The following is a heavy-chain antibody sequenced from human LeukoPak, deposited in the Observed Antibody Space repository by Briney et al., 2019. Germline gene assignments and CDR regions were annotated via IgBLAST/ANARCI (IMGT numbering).Heavy chain of an antibody. CDR1: GFTFDDSW. V-gene: IGHV3-74*01. Sequence: GGSLRLSCAASGFTFDDSWVHWVRQAPGKGLVWVARISPDGGVRSYWDSVQGRTTVSRDNAGDTVYLEMSSPRVEDTAVYYCSRDPIFYESLWGQGTLVTVSS. CDR2: ISPDGGVR. D-gene: IGHD3-22*01. CDR3: SRDPIFYESL. J-gene: IGHJ4*02.